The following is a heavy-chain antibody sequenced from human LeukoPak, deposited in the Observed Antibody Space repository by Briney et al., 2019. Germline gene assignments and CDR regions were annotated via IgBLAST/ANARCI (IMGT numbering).Heavy chain of an antibody. D-gene: IGHD4-17*01. CDR3: AHAVTRLAYSLDV. CDR2: IYWDEDK. Sequence: SGPTLANPTQTLTLTCSFSGVSLTTSGGGVGWIRQPPGKALEWLALIYWDEDKSYSPSMKSKLTITKDTSKNQVVLTKTNMDPVDTGTFYCAHAVTRLAYSLDVWGQGTTVTVSS. CDR1: GVSLTTSGGG. J-gene: IGHJ6*02. V-gene: IGHV2-5*02.